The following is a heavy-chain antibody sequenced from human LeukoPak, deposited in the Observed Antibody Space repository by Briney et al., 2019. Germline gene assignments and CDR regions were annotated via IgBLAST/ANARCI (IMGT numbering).Heavy chain of an antibody. CDR2: IYSGGST. D-gene: IGHD4-17*01. V-gene: IGHV3-53*01. J-gene: IGHJ3*02. CDR3: ARRDYGDHSAFDI. CDR1: GFTVSSNY. Sequence: GGSLRLSCAASGFTVSSNYMSWVRQAPGKGLEWVSVIYSGGSTYYADSVKGRFTISRDNSKNTLYLQMNSLRAEDTAVYYCARRDYGDHSAFDIWGQGTMVTVSS.